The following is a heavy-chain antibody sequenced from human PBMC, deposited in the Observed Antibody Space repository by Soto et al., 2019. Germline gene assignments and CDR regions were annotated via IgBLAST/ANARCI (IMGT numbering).Heavy chain of an antibody. J-gene: IGHJ4*02. CDR3: ARGGPEMATIGSFDY. CDR2: INPSGGST. CDR1: GYTFTDYY. Sequence: ASVKVSCKASGYTFTDYYIHWVRQAPGQGLEWMGIINPSGGSTWSAQKFQDRVTMTRDTSTSTVYMEVNSLRSADTAVYYCARGGPEMATIGSFDYWGQGTQVTVSS. D-gene: IGHD5-12*01. V-gene: IGHV1-46*01.